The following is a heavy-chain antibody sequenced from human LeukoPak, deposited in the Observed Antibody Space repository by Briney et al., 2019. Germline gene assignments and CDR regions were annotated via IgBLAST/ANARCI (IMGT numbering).Heavy chain of an antibody. D-gene: IGHD2-2*01. CDR1: GFTVSSNY. CDR3: ARGVPSDYYYMDV. Sequence: GGSLRLSCAASGFTVSSNYMSWVRQAPGKGLEWVSSISGSGGSTYYADSVKGRFTISRDNSKNTLYLQMNSLRAEDTAVYYCARGVPSDYYYMDVWGKGTTVTISS. J-gene: IGHJ6*03. V-gene: IGHV3-53*01. CDR2: ISGSGGST.